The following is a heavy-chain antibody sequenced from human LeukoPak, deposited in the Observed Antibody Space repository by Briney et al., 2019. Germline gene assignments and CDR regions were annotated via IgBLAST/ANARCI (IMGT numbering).Heavy chain of an antibody. CDR2: IYHSGST. D-gene: IGHD2-21*01. V-gene: IGHV4-30-2*01. CDR1: GGSISSDGYY. J-gene: IGHJ4*02. Sequence: PSQTLSLTCTVSGGSISSDGYYWSWIRQPPGKGLEWIGYIYHSGSTYYNPSLKSRVTISVDRSKNQFSLKLSSVTAADTAVYYCARRSISHYYFDYWGQGTLVTVSS. CDR3: ARRSISHYYFDY.